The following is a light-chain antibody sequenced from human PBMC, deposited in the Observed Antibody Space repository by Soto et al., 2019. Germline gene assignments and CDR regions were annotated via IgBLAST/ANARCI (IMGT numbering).Light chain of an antibody. CDR3: ISYTGSSTSYV. CDR1: SSDIGAYNY. J-gene: IGLJ1*01. V-gene: IGLV2-8*01. CDR2: EVS. Sequence: QSALTQPPSASGSPGQSITISCTGTSSDIGAYNYVSWYQQHPGKVPKLMIYEVSKRPSGVPDRFSASKSGNTASLTVSGLQAEDEADYYCISYTGSSTSYVFGSGTKVTVL.